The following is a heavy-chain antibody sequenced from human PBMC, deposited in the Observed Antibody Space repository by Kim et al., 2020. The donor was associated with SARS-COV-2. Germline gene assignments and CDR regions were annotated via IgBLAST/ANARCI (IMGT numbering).Heavy chain of an antibody. V-gene: IGHV3-15*01. D-gene: IGHD2-15*01. Sequence: VKGRFTISRDDSKNTLYLQMNSLKTEDTAVYYCTTDAIVVVVAAYYGMDVWGQGTTVTVSS. CDR3: TTDAIVVVVAAYYGMDV. J-gene: IGHJ6*02.